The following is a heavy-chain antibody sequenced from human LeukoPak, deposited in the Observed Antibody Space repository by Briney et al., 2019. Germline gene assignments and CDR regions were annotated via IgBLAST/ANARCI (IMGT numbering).Heavy chain of an antibody. J-gene: IGHJ4*02. D-gene: IGHD3-22*01. Sequence: GGSLRLSCAASGFIFSNYAMSWVRQAPGKGLEWVSGISGSGDNTYYADSVKGRFTISRDNSKNTLYVQVNSLGTEDTAAYYCAKGSYYDSSGSFYFDYWGQGTLVTVSS. V-gene: IGHV3-23*01. CDR1: GFIFSNYA. CDR2: ISGSGDNT. CDR3: AKGSYYDSSGSFYFDY.